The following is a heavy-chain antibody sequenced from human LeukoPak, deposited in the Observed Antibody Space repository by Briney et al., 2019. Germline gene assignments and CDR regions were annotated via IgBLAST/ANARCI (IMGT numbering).Heavy chain of an antibody. D-gene: IGHD3-22*01. Sequence: ASETLSLTCTVSGGSISSYYWSWIRQPPGKGLEWIGYIYYSGSTNYNPSLKSRVTISVDTSKNQFSLKLSSVTAADTAVYYCAQYYYDSSGYYGVFDYWGQGTLVTVSS. CDR2: IYYSGST. CDR1: GGSISSYY. V-gene: IGHV4-59*01. J-gene: IGHJ4*02. CDR3: AQYYYDSSGYYGVFDY.